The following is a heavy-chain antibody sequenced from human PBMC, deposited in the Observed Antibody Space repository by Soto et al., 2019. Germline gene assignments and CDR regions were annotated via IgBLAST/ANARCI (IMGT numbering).Heavy chain of an antibody. CDR2: IIPIFGTA. Sequence: SXKTSFKATGGPXSSYAFRWVRQAPGQGLEWIGGIIPIFGTANYAQKFQVRVTITADESTSTAYMELSRLRSEDTAVYYCASQQQLGILDYWGQGTLDTVS. V-gene: IGHV1-69*13. CDR1: GGPXSSYA. CDR3: ASQQQLGILDY. J-gene: IGHJ4*02. D-gene: IGHD6-13*01.